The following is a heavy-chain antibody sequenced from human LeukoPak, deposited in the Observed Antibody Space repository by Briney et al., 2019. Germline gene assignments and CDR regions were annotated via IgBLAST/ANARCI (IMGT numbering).Heavy chain of an antibody. Sequence: SXRXSGXAXGFTFXSYAMHWVRQAPGKGLEWVAVISYDGSNKYYADSVKGRFTISRDDSRNTLYLQMNSLRGEDTAVYYCARIRDNIVVVPAVLWGQGTLVTVSS. CDR3: ARIRDNIVVVPAVL. D-gene: IGHD2-2*01. CDR2: ISYDGSNK. J-gene: IGHJ4*02. V-gene: IGHV3-30-3*01. CDR1: GFTFXSYA.